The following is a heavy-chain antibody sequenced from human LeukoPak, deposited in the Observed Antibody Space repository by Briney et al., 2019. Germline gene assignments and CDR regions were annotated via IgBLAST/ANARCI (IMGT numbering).Heavy chain of an antibody. CDR1: GGSISSYY. CDR3: ARGAGIRLWLSS. J-gene: IGHJ4*02. V-gene: IGHV4-59*01. D-gene: IGHD5-18*01. CDR2: IYYSGST. Sequence: PSETLSLTCTVSGGSISSYYWSWIRQPPGKGLEWIGYIYYSGSTNYNPSLKSRVTISVDTSKNQFSLKLSSVTAADTAVYYCARGAGIRLWLSSWGQGTLVTVSS.